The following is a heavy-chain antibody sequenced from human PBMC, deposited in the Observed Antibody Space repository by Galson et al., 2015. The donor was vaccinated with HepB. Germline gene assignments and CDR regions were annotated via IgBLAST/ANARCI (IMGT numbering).Heavy chain of an antibody. D-gene: IGHD6-19*01. CDR1: GFTFRNYW. CDR2: MKQDGSEK. Sequence: SLRLSCAASGFTFRNYWMTWVRQAPGKGPEWVANMKQDGSEKNYLDSVKGRFTISRDNAKNSLYLQMNSLRVEDTAMYYCARENSESSGHDKWGQGTLVTVSS. J-gene: IGHJ4*02. V-gene: IGHV3-7*03. CDR3: ARENSESSGHDK.